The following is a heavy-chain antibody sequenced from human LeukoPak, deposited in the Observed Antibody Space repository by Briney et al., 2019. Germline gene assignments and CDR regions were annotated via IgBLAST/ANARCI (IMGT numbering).Heavy chain of an antibody. CDR2: GYYTGST. Sequence: SETLSLTCTVSGGPISTYFWSWIRQPPGRGLEWIGYGYYTGSTDYNPSLKSRVTISVDTSKNQFSVKLSSVTAADTAVYYCVRSADRVIRGAPPYYYYYMDVWGKGTTVTVSS. J-gene: IGHJ6*03. V-gene: IGHV4-59*01. CDR3: VRSADRVIRGAPPYYYYYMDV. D-gene: IGHD3-10*01. CDR1: GGPISTYF.